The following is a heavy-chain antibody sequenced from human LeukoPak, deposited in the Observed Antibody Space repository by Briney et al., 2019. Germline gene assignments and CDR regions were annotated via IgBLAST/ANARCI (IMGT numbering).Heavy chain of an antibody. J-gene: IGHJ4*02. D-gene: IGHD4-11*01. CDR3: AREGHDYSRRYYFDY. CDR1: GGTFSSYA. CDR2: IIPILGIA. V-gene: IGHV1-69*04. Sequence: ASVKVSFKASGGTFSSYAISWVRQAPGQGLEWMGRIIPILGIANYAQKFQGRVTITADRSTSTAYMELSSLRSEDTAVYYCAREGHDYSRRYYFDYWGQGTLVTVSS.